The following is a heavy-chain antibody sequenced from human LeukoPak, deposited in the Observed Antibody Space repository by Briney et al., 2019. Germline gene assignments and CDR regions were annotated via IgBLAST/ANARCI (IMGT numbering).Heavy chain of an antibody. V-gene: IGHV4-59*08. CDR3: ASPAPYDSSGYGAFDI. Sequence: PPETLCPSRIVSGRSISSYYWSWIRQPPGQGLEWIGYIYYSGSTIYNPSLKYRVPISVNQSKNQFSLKPSSVTAADTAVYYCASPAPYDSSGYGAFDILVQGTMVTVSS. J-gene: IGHJ3*02. CDR2: IYYSGST. D-gene: IGHD3-22*01. CDR1: GRSISSYY.